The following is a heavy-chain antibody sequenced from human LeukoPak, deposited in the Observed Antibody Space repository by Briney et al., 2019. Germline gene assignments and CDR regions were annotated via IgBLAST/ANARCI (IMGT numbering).Heavy chain of an antibody. CDR1: GGSINYYY. D-gene: IGHD6-13*01. Sequence: SETLSLTCTVSGGSINYYYWNWIRRPPGKGLEWIGHIYYSGSTNYNSSLKSRVTISVDTSRNQFSLKLSSLTAADTAVYYCARGKAAAASTLPFDPWGQGTLVTVSS. CDR3: ARGKAAAASTLPFDP. V-gene: IGHV4-59*01. J-gene: IGHJ5*02. CDR2: IYYSGST.